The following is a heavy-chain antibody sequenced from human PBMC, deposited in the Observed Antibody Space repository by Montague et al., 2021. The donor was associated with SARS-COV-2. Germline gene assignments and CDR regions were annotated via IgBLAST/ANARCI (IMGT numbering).Heavy chain of an antibody. D-gene: IGHD4-11*01. J-gene: IGHJ4*02. CDR3: ARHGAFNNYGVFDY. CDR2: IYYSGSS. V-gene: IGHV4-59*08. CDR1: GGSMNSYY. Sequence: SETLSLTCTVSGGSMNSYYWSWIRQAPGKGLEWIGWIYYSGSSYSHPSLKSRLTISADTSRSEFYLKLTSVTAAGTAVYFCARHGAFNNYGVFDYWGQGTLVTVSS.